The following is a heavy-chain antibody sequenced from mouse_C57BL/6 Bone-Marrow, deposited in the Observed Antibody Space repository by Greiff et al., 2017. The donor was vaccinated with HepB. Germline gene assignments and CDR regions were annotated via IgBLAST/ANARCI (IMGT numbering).Heavy chain of an antibody. V-gene: IGHV1-54*01. J-gene: IGHJ3*01. CDR3: ARQGDYGSSLGFAY. CDR2: INPGSGGT. D-gene: IGHD1-1*01. CDR1: GYAFTNYL. Sequence: QVQLQQSGAELVRPGTSVKVSCKASGYAFTNYLIEWVKQRPGQGLEWIGVINPGSGGTNYNEKFKGKATLTADKSSSTAYMQLSSLKSEDSAVYFCARQGDYGSSLGFAYWGQGTLVTVSA.